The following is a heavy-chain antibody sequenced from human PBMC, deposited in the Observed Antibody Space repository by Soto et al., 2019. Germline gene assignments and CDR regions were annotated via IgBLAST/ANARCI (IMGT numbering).Heavy chain of an antibody. J-gene: IGHJ4*02. CDR2: ISGSGYST. CDR3: AKSRGDRWTTYYFDY. CDR1: GFTFSSNS. V-gene: IGHV3-23*01. Sequence: EVQLLESGGGLVQPGGSRKLSCAASGFTFSSNSMSWVRQAPGKGLEWVSGISGSGYSTYYANSVKGRFTTSRDNSKSTLYLQMNSLRAEDTAVYYCAKSRGDRWTTYYFDYWGQGTLVTVSS. D-gene: IGHD4-17*01.